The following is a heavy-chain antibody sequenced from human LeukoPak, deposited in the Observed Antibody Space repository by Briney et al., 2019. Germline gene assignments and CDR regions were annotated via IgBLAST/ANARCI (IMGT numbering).Heavy chain of an antibody. Sequence: GGSLRLSCAASGFTFSSYGMHWVRQAPGKGLEWVAVIWYDGSNKYYADSVKGRFTISRDDSKNTLYLQMNSLRAEDTAVYYCARDESLADYYDSIDYWGQGTLVTVSS. V-gene: IGHV3-33*01. J-gene: IGHJ4*02. CDR3: ARDESLADYYDSIDY. CDR2: IWYDGSNK. D-gene: IGHD3-22*01. CDR1: GFTFSSYG.